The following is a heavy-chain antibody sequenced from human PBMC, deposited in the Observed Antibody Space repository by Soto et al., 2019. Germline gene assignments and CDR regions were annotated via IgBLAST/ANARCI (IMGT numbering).Heavy chain of an antibody. D-gene: IGHD1-26*01. CDR1: GGTFSSYS. J-gene: IGHJ4*02. CDR3: ARDGGRHSGGSDY. Sequence: QVQLVQSGAEVKKPGSSGKVSCKASGGTFSSYSINWGRQAPGQGLEWMGEIIPIFGTANYAQKFQGRVTITADASTSTAYMERGSLRSEDTAVYYCARDGGRHSGGSDYWGPRPLVPVS. V-gene: IGHV1-69*01. CDR2: IIPIFGTA.